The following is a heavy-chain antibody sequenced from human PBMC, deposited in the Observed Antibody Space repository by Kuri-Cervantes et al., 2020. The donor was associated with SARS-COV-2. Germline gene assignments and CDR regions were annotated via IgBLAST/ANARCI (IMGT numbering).Heavy chain of an antibody. CDR3: ARDLLTQGWFDP. D-gene: IGHD1-26*01. CDR2: ISSSSSYI. Sequence: GGSLRLSCAASGFTFSGYWMSWVRQAPGKGLEWVSSISSSSSYIYYADSVKGRFTISRDNAKNSLYLQMNSLRAEDTAVYYCARDLLTQGWFDPWGQGTLVTVSS. J-gene: IGHJ5*02. CDR1: GFTFSGYW. V-gene: IGHV3-21*01.